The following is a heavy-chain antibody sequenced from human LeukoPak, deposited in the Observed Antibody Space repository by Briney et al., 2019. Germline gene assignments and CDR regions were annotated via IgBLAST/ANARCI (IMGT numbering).Heavy chain of an antibody. V-gene: IGHV4-39*07. CDR2: IYYVGST. D-gene: IGHD6-13*01. J-gene: IGHJ6*03. CDR3: ARGTSSSWYLGWYYYYYMDV. CDR1: GGSISSSGYY. Sequence: SETLSLTCTVSGGSISSSGYYWGWIRQPPGKGLEWIGNIYYVGSTYYNPSLNSRVTISVDTSKNQFSLKLSSVTAADTAVYYCARGTSSSWYLGWYYYYYMDVWGKGTTVTISS.